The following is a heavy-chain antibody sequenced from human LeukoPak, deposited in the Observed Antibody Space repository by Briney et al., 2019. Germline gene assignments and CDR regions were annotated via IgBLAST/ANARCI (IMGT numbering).Heavy chain of an antibody. V-gene: IGHV4-59*01. J-gene: IGHJ4*02. CDR2: IYYSGST. D-gene: IGHD3-3*01. CDR1: GGSISSYY. Sequence: PSETLSLTCTVSGGSISSYYWNWVRQPPGKGLEWIGYIYYSGSTNYNPSLKSRVTISVDTSKNQFSLKLSSVTAADTAVYYCARATTEGFLEWFNKYYFDYWGQGTLVTVSS. CDR3: ARATTEGFLEWFNKYYFDY.